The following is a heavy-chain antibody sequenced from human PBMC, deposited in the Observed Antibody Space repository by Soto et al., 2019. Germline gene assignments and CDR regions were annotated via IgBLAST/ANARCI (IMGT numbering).Heavy chain of an antibody. CDR2: INHSGST. Sequence: QVQLQQWGAGLLKPSETLSLTCAVYGGSFSGYYWSWIRQPPGKGLEWIGEINHSGSTNYNPSLKSRVTISVDPSTIQFFLQLSSVTAADTAVYYCARGSVPFIVVVVASIKGVGPYAFDIWGQGTMVTVSS. CDR1: GGSFSGYY. D-gene: IGHD2-15*01. J-gene: IGHJ3*02. CDR3: ARGSVPFIVVVVASIKGVGPYAFDI. V-gene: IGHV4-34*01.